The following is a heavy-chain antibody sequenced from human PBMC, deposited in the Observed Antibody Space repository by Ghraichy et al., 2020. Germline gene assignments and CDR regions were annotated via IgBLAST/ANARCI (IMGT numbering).Heavy chain of an antibody. CDR1: GGTFSSYA. Sequence: SVKVSCKASGGTFSSYAISWVRQAPGQGLEWMGGIIPIFGTANYAQKFQGRVTITADESTSTAYMELSSLRSEDTAVYYCARKLGATTVDDAFDIWGQGTMVTVSS. D-gene: IGHD1-26*01. J-gene: IGHJ3*02. CDR3: ARKLGATTVDDAFDI. V-gene: IGHV1-69*13. CDR2: IIPIFGTA.